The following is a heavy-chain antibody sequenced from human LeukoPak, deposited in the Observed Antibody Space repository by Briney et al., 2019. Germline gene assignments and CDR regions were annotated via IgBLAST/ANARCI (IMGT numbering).Heavy chain of an antibody. CDR2: ISGSGGST. CDR3: AKDYYDSSGYYFDY. D-gene: IGHD3-22*01. Sequence: GGSLRLSCAASGFTFSSYSMNWVRQAPGKGLEWVSAISGSGGSTYYADSVKGRFTISRDNSKNTLYLQMNSLRAEDTAVYYCAKDYYDSSGYYFDYWGQGTLVTVS. J-gene: IGHJ4*02. V-gene: IGHV3-23*01. CDR1: GFTFSSYS.